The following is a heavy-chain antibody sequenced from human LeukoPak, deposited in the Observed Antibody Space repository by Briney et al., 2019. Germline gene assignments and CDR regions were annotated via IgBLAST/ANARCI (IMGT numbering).Heavy chain of an antibody. Sequence: SVKVSCKASGGTFSSYAISWVRQAPGQGLEWMGGIIPIFGTANYAQKFQGRVTITADKSTSTAYMELSSLRSEDTAVYYCARDRRDRGVPYMDVWGKGTTVTVSS. CDR1: GGTFSSYA. CDR2: IIPIFGTA. D-gene: IGHD3-10*01. CDR3: ARDRRDRGVPYMDV. J-gene: IGHJ6*03. V-gene: IGHV1-69*06.